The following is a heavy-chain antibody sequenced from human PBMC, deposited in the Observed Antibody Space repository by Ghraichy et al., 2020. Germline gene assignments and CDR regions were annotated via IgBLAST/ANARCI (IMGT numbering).Heavy chain of an antibody. Sequence: GGSLRLSCAASGFTFSSYGMHWVRQAPGKGLEWVAVISYDGSNKYYADSVKGRFTISRDNSKNTLYLQMNSLRAEDTAVYYCAKDLFHSQHHYYYYYMDVWGKGTTVTVSS. D-gene: IGHD5-18*01. CDR3: AKDLFHSQHHYYYYYMDV. J-gene: IGHJ6*03. CDR2: ISYDGSNK. V-gene: IGHV3-30*18. CDR1: GFTFSSYG.